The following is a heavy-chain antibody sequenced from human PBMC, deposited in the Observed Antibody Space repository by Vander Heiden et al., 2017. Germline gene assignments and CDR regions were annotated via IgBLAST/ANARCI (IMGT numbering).Heavy chain of an antibody. CDR3: ARETTLYTKDAFDI. Sequence: QVQLQESGPGLVKPSQTLSLTCTVSGGSISSGGYYWSWIRQHPGKGLEWIGYIYYSGSTYYNPSLKSRVTISVDTSKNQFSLKLSSVTAADTAVYYCARETTLYTKDAFDIWGQGTMVTVSS. CDR1: GGSISSGGYY. J-gene: IGHJ3*02. V-gene: IGHV4-31*03. D-gene: IGHD1-1*01. CDR2: IYYSGST.